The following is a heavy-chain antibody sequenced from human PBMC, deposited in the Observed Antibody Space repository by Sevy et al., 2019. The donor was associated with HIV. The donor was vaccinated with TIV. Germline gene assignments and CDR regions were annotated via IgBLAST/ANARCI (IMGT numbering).Heavy chain of an antibody. Sequence: GGSLRLSCVGSGFTFSRSPMHWVRQAPGKGLEWVAVMSYNGNKKYNGDSVKGRFTVSRDDSKNTLYLQMNSLRGEDTAVYYCAREGVLIGGVIVSYGMDVWGQGTTVTVSS. V-gene: IGHV3-30*04. CDR1: GFTFSRSP. D-gene: IGHD3-16*02. CDR2: MSYNGNKK. CDR3: AREGVLIGGVIVSYGMDV. J-gene: IGHJ6*02.